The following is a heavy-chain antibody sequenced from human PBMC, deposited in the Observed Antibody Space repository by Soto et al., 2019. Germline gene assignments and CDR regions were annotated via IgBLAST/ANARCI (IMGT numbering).Heavy chain of an antibody. CDR1: GFTFNTYS. V-gene: IGHV3-21*01. CDR3: VRGGSNYAS. D-gene: IGHD4-4*01. CDR2: ISNTGAHI. J-gene: IGHJ5*02. Sequence: EVHLVDSGGGLVKPGGSLRLSCAASGFTFNTYSMTWVRQAPGQGLEWVSSISNTGAHIYYADSVRGRFTISRDNAKNSLYLQMNSLTAEDTAVYYCVRGGSNYASWSQGTLVTVSS.